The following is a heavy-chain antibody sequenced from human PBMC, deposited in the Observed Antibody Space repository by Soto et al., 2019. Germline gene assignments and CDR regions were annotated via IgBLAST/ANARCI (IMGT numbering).Heavy chain of an antibody. CDR1: GYSVTSSDYY. V-gene: IGHV4-39*01. CDR3: APLSVSLSGPYGIHV. Sequence: SETLSLTCSVSGYSVTSSDYYWAWIRQPPGKGLEWIGSMFYSGLTYYNPSLKSRVTLSADTSKNQFSVRLNSVTAADTAVYYCAPLSVSLSGPYGIHVWGQGTTVTVSS. CDR2: MFYSGLT. D-gene: IGHD2-15*01. J-gene: IGHJ6*02.